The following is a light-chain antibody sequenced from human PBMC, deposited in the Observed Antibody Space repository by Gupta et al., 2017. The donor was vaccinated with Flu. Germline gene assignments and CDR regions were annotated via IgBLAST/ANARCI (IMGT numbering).Light chain of an antibody. CDR2: WAS. V-gene: IGKV4-1*01. CDR3: QQDDGVPIT. CDR1: QSLLSSSNNKNF. Sequence: DIVMTQSPDSLAVSLGERATINCKSSQSLLSSSNNKNFLAGYQQRPGQSPKLLIYWASSRESGVPDRISGSGSGTDFALTIDSLQAEDVAVYYCQQDDGVPITFGGGTKVEIK. J-gene: IGKJ4*01.